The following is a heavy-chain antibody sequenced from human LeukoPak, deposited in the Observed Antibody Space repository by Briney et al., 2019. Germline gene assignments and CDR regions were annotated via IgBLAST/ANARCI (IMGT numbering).Heavy chain of an antibody. CDR1: GGTFSSYA. D-gene: IGHD3-10*01. CDR2: IIPIFGTA. Sequence: GASVKVSCKASGGTFSSYAISWVRQAPGQGLEWMGGIIPIFGTANYAQKFQGRVTITTDESTSTAYMELSSLRSEDTAVYYCARQRFGSGSGLYYYYYYYMDVWGKGTTVTVSS. J-gene: IGHJ6*03. CDR3: ARQRFGSGSGLYYYYYYYMDV. V-gene: IGHV1-69*05.